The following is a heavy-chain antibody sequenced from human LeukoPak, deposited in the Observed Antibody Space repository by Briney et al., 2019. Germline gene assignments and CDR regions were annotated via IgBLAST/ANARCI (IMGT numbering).Heavy chain of an antibody. Sequence: HWVRQAPXQGLEWMGWFNANSGGTKYAQKFQGRVTMTRDTSIGTDYMELTSLISDDTAVYYCARDPYDGNYYFDYWGQGTLVTVAS. CDR2: FNANSGGT. J-gene: IGHJ4*02. CDR3: ARDPYDGNYYFDY. D-gene: IGHD3-3*01. V-gene: IGHV1-2*02.